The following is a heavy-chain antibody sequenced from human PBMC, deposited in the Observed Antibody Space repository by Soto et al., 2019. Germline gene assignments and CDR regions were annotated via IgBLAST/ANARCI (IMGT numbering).Heavy chain of an antibody. CDR1: GFTFSSYW. CDR2: INPDGSIT. CDR3: ARVPIGKYGVWNY. D-gene: IGHD2-8*01. Sequence: EEQLVESGGGLVQPGGSMRLSCAAAGFTFSSYWKHWVRQAPGKGLVWVSRINPDGSITTYADSVKGRFTISRDNAKNTLYLQMNSLRGDDTAVYYCARVPIGKYGVWNYWGQGTLVTVSS. V-gene: IGHV3-74*01. J-gene: IGHJ4*02.